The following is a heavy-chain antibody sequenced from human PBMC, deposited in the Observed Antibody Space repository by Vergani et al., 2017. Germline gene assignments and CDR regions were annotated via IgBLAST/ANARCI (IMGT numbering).Heavy chain of an antibody. J-gene: IGHJ6*02. CDR3: ARVGRGDTNDSNHAYYYYYGMDV. CDR1: GYSFTSYW. Sequence: EVQLVQSGAEVKKPGESLKISCKGSGYSFTSYWIGWVRQMPGKGLEWMGIIYPGDSDTRYSPSFQGQVPISADKSISTAYLQWSSLKASDTAMYYCARVGRGDTNDSNHAYYYYYGMDVWGQGTTVTVSS. D-gene: IGHD3-22*01. CDR2: IYPGDSDT. V-gene: IGHV5-51*01.